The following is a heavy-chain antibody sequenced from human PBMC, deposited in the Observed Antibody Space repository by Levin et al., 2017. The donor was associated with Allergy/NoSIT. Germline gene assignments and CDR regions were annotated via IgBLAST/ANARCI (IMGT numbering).Heavy chain of an antibody. J-gene: IGHJ4*02. CDR1: GGSISSGGYS. CDR2: IYHSGST. V-gene: IGHV4-30-2*01. CDR3: ARGRATVTTVDYFDY. D-gene: IGHD4-17*01. Sequence: SETLSLTCAVSGGSISSGGYSWSWIRQPPGKGLEWIGYIYHSGSTYYNPSLKSRVTISVDRSKNQFSLKLSSVTAADTAVYYCARGRATVTTVDYFDYWGQGTLVTVSS.